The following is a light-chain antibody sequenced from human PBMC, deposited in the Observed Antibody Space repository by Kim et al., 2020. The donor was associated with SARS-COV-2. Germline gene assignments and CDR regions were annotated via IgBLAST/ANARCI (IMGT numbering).Light chain of an antibody. CDR3: QESYSKT. CDR1: QSISIY. Sequence: LSASVGDRVTITCRASQSISIYLNWYQQKPGKAPKLLIYGASSLQSGVPSRFSGSGSGTDFTLTISSLQPEDFATYYCQESYSKTFGQGTKVEI. CDR2: GAS. J-gene: IGKJ1*01. V-gene: IGKV1-39*01.